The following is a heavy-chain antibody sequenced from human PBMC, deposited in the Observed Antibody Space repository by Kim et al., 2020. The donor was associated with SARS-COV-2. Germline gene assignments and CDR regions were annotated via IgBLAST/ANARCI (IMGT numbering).Heavy chain of an antibody. V-gene: IGHV1-3*04. Sequence: ASVKVSCKASGYTFTKVAVHWVRQAPGQGLEWMGWINTGNGNTRYSQKFQGRVTITRDTSASTAYMDLSSLRPEDTAVYYCAKVDDYGDIFDYWGHGTQVTVSS. J-gene: IGHJ4*01. CDR1: GYTFTKVA. D-gene: IGHD4-17*01. CDR3: AKVDDYGDIFDY. CDR2: INTGNGNT.